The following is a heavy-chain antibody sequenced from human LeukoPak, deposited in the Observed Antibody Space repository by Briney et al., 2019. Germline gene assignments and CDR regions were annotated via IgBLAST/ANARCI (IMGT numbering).Heavy chain of an antibody. Sequence: SETLSLTCAVYGGSFSGYYWSWIRQPPGKGLEWIGEINRSGSTNYNPSLKSRVTISVDTSKNQFSLKLSSVTAADTAVYYCASDSFYESGGYFYYWGQGTPVTVSS. D-gene: IGHD3-22*01. CDR1: GGSFSGYY. J-gene: IGHJ4*02. V-gene: IGHV4-34*01. CDR3: ASDSFYESGGYFYY. CDR2: INRSGST.